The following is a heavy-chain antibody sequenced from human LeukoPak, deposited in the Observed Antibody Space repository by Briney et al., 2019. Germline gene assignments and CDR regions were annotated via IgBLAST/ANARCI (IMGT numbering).Heavy chain of an antibody. V-gene: IGHV5-51*01. Sequence: GESLKISCKGSGYIFSASWIGWVRQMPGKGLEWMGIIYPGDSETRYSPSFQGQVTISADKSISAAYQQWSTLKASDTAMYYCARLSGSYWGAYWGQGTLVTVSS. CDR2: IYPGDSET. CDR3: ARLSGSYWGAY. J-gene: IGHJ4*02. CDR1: GYIFSASW. D-gene: IGHD1-26*01.